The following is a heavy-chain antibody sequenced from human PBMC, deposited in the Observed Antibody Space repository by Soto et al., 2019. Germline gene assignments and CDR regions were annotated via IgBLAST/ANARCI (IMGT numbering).Heavy chain of an antibody. Sequence: QVQLVESGGGVVQPGRSLRLSCTASGFTFSNYAMHWVRQAPGQGLEWVASLWYDGTTQFYADSVKGRFTISRDHSKNSLYLQMNNLGAEDTAVYYCARDLADYWGQGTLVTVSS. V-gene: IGHV3-33*01. CDR2: LWYDGTTQ. CDR1: GFTFSNYA. CDR3: ARDLADY. J-gene: IGHJ4*02.